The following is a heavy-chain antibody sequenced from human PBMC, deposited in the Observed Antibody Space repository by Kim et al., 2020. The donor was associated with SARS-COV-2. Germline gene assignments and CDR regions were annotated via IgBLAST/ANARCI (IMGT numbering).Heavy chain of an antibody. CDR3: ARVEMVRGVIDI. Sequence: GGSLRLSCAASGFTVSSNYMSWVRQAPGKGLEWVSVIYSGGSTYYADSVKGRFTISRDNSKNTLYLQMNSLRAEDTAVYYCARVEMVRGVIDIWGQGTLVTVSS. CDR1: GFTVSSNY. V-gene: IGHV3-53*01. CDR2: IYSGGST. D-gene: IGHD3-10*01. J-gene: IGHJ4*02.